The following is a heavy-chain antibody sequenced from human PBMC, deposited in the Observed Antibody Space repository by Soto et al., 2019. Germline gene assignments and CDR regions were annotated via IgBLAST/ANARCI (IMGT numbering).Heavy chain of an antibody. CDR3: ARGWGRILDY. CDR1: GGSFSGYY. J-gene: IGHJ4*02. D-gene: IGHD7-27*01. CDR2: INHSGST. V-gene: IGHV4-34*01. Sequence: QVXLQQWGAGLLKPSETLSLTCAVYGGSFSGYYWNWIRQPPGKGLEWIGEINHSGSTNYNPSLKSRVTISVDTSKNQFSLKLSSVTAADTAVYYCARGWGRILDYWGQGTLVTVSS.